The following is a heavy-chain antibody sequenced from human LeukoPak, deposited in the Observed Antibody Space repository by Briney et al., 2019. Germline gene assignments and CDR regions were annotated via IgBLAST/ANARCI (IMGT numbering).Heavy chain of an antibody. J-gene: IGHJ4*02. CDR2: INPNNGGT. V-gene: IGHV1-2*02. Sequence: ASVKVSCKASGYTFTGYYMHWVRQAPGQGLEWMGWINPNNGGTNYAQKFQGRVTMTTDTSTGTAYMELRSLTSDDTAVYYCARDQGRSLEWLFADYWGQGTLVTVSS. CDR3: ARDQGRSLEWLFADY. D-gene: IGHD3-3*01. CDR1: GYTFTGYY.